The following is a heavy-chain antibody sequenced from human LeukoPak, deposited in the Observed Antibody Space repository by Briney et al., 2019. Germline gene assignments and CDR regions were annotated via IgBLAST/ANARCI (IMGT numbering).Heavy chain of an antibody. CDR3: VMTAGPPTDH. CDR2: ISAGGYPI. J-gene: IGHJ4*01. V-gene: IGHV3-11*04. CDR1: GFTFNDYY. Sequence: GASLTLSCTGSGFTFNDYYMSWVRQAPGKGLEWLSFISAGGYPIYYADSVRGRFTISRDTAKNSLYLRMNSLRVEDTAVYYCVMTAGPPTDHWGQGAPVTVSS.